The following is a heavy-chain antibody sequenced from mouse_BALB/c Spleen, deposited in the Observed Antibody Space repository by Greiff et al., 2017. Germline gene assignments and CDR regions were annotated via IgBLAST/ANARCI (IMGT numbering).Heavy chain of an antibody. V-gene: IGHV2-9*02. CDR3: AMARATGYYFDY. CDR2: IWAGGST. J-gene: IGHJ2*01. D-gene: IGHD3-1*01. CDR1: GFSLTSYG. Sequence: MKLMESGPGLVAPSQSLSITCTVSGFSLTSYGVHWVRQPPGKGLEWLGVIWAGGSTNYNSALMSRLSISKDNSKSQVFLKMNSLQTDDTAMYYCAMARATGYYFDYWGQGTTLTVSS.